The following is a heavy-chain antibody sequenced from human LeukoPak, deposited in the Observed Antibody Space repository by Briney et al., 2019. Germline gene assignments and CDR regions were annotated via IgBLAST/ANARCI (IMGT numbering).Heavy chain of an antibody. D-gene: IGHD6-13*01. CDR1: GGSISSGGYY. CDR3: AGAQAAAGRVGGWDYYYYYGMDV. Sequence: SETLSLTCTVSGGSISSGGYYWSWIRQHPGKGLEWIGYIYYSGSTYYNPSLKSRVTISVDTSKNQFSLKLSSVTAADTAVYYCAGAQAAAGRVGGWDYYYYYGMDVWGQGTTVTVSS. V-gene: IGHV4-31*03. CDR2: IYYSGST. J-gene: IGHJ6*02.